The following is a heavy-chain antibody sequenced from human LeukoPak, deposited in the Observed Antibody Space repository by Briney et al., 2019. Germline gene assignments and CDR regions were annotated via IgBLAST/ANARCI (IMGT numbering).Heavy chain of an antibody. J-gene: IGHJ6*02. D-gene: IGHD2-2*01. CDR3: ASYCSSHSCYGYNYAMDV. CDR1: GFTFNSYW. CDR2: INSDGSST. Sequence: GGSLRLSCAASGFTFNSYWMHWVRQAPGKGLVWVSRINSDGSSTSYADSVKGRFTISRDNAKNTLYLQMNSLRAEDTAVYYCASYCSSHSCYGYNYAMDVWGQGTTVTVSS. V-gene: IGHV3-74*01.